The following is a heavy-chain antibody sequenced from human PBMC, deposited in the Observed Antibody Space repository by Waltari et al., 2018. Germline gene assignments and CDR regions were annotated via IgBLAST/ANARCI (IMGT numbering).Heavy chain of an antibody. V-gene: IGHV3-7*03. D-gene: IGHD4-4*01. CDR2: INPDGSVK. CDR1: GVTFSCFW. CDR3: AKDSYSKGDY. Sequence: EVQLVESGGGLVQPGGSLRLSCAASGVTFSCFWMGWVRQAPGKGLEWLANINPDGSVKNYVDSVKGRFTISRDSAKNSLYLQMNSLRAEDTAVYYCAKDSYSKGDYWGQGTLLTVSS. J-gene: IGHJ4*02.